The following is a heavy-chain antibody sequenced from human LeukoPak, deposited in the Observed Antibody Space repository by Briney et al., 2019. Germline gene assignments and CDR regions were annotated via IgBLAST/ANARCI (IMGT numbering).Heavy chain of an antibody. Sequence: PSETLSLTCTVSGASINSHYWSWIRQPPGKGLEWIGYISYSGSTNYNPSLKSRVIISVDTSKTHFSLNLSYVTAAATAFYYCARHRVSGSSYSALDYWGQGTLVTVSS. CDR1: GASINSHY. CDR3: ARHRVSGSSYSALDY. J-gene: IGHJ4*02. D-gene: IGHD1-26*01. V-gene: IGHV4-59*08. CDR2: ISYSGST.